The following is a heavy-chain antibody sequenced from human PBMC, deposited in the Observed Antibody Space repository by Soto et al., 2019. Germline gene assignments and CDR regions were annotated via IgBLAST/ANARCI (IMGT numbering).Heavy chain of an antibody. J-gene: IGHJ5*02. Sequence: EVQLVESGGGLVKPGGSLRLSCAASGFTFSSYSMNWVRQAPGKGLEWVSSISSSSSYIYYADSVKGRFTISRDNAKNSLYLQMNSLRAEDTAVYYCARGRAAAGPHNWFDPWGQGTLVTVSS. CDR2: ISSSSSYI. V-gene: IGHV3-21*01. CDR3: ARGRAAAGPHNWFDP. CDR1: GFTFSSYS. D-gene: IGHD6-13*01.